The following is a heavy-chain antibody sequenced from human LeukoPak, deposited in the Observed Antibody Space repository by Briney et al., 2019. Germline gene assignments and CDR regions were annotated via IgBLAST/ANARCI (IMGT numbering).Heavy chain of an antibody. V-gene: IGHV4-59*01. Sequence: SETLSLTCTVSGGSISNYYWSWLRQPPGKGLEGVGYIYYSGSTNYNPSLKSRVTISVDTSKNQFSLKLSSVTAADTAVYYCARGKVPRPGIAAAGHWYFDLWGRGTLVTVSS. CDR2: IYYSGST. CDR3: ARGKVPRPGIAAAGHWYFDL. D-gene: IGHD6-13*01. J-gene: IGHJ2*01. CDR1: GGSISNYY.